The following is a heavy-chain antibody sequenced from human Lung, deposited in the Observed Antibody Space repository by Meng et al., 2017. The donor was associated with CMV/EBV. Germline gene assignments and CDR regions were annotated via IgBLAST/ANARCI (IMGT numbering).Heavy chain of an antibody. CDR1: GYTFPGYY. CDR3: ARDIALINSWFDP. J-gene: IGHJ5*02. CDR2: INPHSGAT. Sequence: EASGYTFPGYYMHWVRQAPGQGLEWMGCINPHSGATKSAQKFQGRVTMTRVTSISTVYMELSSLTSDDTAVYYCARDIALINSWFDPWSQGTLVTVSS. D-gene: IGHD2/OR15-2a*01. V-gene: IGHV1-2*02.